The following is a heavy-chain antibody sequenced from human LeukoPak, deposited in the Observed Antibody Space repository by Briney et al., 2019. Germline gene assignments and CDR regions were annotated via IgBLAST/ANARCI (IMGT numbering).Heavy chain of an antibody. J-gene: IGHJ4*02. D-gene: IGHD3-10*01. V-gene: IGHV3-23*01. CDR3: AKDPRLLWFGELSSDY. CDR1: GGSFSGYY. CDR2: ISGSGGST. Sequence: ETLSLTCAVYGGSFSGYYWSWVRQAPGKGLEWVSAISGSGGSTYYADSVKGRFTISRDNSKNTLYLQMNSLRAEDTAVYYCAKDPRLLWFGELSSDYWGQGTLVTVSS.